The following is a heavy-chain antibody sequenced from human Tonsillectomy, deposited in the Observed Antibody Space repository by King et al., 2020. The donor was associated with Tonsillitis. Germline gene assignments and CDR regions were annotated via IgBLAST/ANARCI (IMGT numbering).Heavy chain of an antibody. J-gene: IGHJ6*02. CDR3: AKGDDVVVPAAVQRDGMDV. Sequence: VQLVESGGGLVQPGGSLRLSCSASGFTFSSYAMSWVRQAPGKGLEWVSGISVSGGSTYYADSVKGRFTISRDNSKNTLYLQMNSLRGEETAVYYCAKGDDVVVPAAVQRDGMDVWGQGTTVTVSS. D-gene: IGHD2-2*01. CDR1: GFTFSSYA. CDR2: ISVSGGST. V-gene: IGHV3-23*04.